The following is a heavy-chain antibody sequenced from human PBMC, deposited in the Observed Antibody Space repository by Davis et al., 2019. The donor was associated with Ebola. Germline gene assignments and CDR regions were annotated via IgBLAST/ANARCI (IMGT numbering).Heavy chain of an antibody. CDR3: ATQWLARGY. CDR2: ISGSSGST. J-gene: IGHJ4*02. D-gene: IGHD6-19*01. Sequence: PGGSLRLSCAASGFTFSSYAMNWVRQAPGQGLEWVSAISGSSGSTYYADSVKGRFTISRDNSKNTLYLQMNSLRAVDSALYYCATQWLARGYWGQGALVTVSS. V-gene: IGHV3-23*01. CDR1: GFTFSSYA.